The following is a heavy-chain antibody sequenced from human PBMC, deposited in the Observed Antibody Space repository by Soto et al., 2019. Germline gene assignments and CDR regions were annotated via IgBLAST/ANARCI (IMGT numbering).Heavy chain of an antibody. J-gene: IGHJ5*02. CDR1: GGSISSYY. CDR3: ARGRWEVGATGDYNWFDP. V-gene: IGHV4-59*12. D-gene: IGHD1-26*01. CDR2: IYYSGST. Sequence: SETLSLTCTVSGGSISSYYWSWIRQPPGKGLEWIGYIYYSGSTNYNPSLKSRVTISVDTSKNQFSLKLSSVTAADTAVYYCARGRWEVGATGDYNWFDPWGQGTLVTVSS.